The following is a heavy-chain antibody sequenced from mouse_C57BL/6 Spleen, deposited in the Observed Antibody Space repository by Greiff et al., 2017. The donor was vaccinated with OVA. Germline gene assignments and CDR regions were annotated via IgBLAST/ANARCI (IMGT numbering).Heavy chain of an antibody. Sequence: ESGPGLVKPSQSLSLTCSVTGYSITSGYYWNWIRQFPGNKLEWMGYISYDGSNNYNPSLKNRISITRDTSKNQFFLKLNSVTTEDTATYYCARDSYYGSSYPFAYWGQGTLVTVSA. CDR2: ISYDGSN. CDR1: GYSITSGYY. J-gene: IGHJ3*01. V-gene: IGHV3-6*01. D-gene: IGHD1-1*01. CDR3: ARDSYYGSSYPFAY.